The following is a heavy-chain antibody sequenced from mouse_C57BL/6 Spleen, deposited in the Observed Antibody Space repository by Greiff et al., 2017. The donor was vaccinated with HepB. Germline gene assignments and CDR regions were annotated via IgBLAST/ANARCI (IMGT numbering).Heavy chain of an antibody. D-gene: IGHD1-1*01. V-gene: IGHV1-42*01. CDR2: INPSTGGT. CDR1: GYSFTGYY. Sequence: EVQLQQSGPELVKPGASVKISCKASGYSFTGYYMNWVKQSPEKSLEWIGEINPSTGGTTYNQKFKAKATLTVDKSSSTAYMQLKSLTSEDSAVYYCARQDYGSSYDWYFDVWGTGTTVTVSS. J-gene: IGHJ1*03. CDR3: ARQDYGSSYDWYFDV.